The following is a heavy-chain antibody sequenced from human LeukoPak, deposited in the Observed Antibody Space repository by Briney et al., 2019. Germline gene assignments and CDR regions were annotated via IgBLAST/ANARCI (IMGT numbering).Heavy chain of an antibody. CDR1: GFTFSSYS. CDR3: ARVPTIAAAGTFDAFDI. D-gene: IGHD6-13*01. CDR2: ISSSSSYI. V-gene: IGHV3-21*01. Sequence: PGGSLRLSRAASGFTFSSYSMNWVRQAPGKGLEWVSSISSSSSYIYYADSVKGRFTISRDNAKNSLYLQMNSLRAEDTAVYYCARVPTIAAAGTFDAFDIWGQGTMVTVSS. J-gene: IGHJ3*02.